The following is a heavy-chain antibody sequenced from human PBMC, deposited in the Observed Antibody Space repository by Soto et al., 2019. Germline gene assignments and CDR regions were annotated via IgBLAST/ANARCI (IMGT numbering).Heavy chain of an antibody. CDR3: ARDWAVAGHFDY. Sequence: QVQLQESGPGLVKPSETLSLTCTVSGGSISSYYWSWIRQPPGKGLEWIGRIYSSGSTNYNPSLKSRVTMSVDTSKNQFSLRLSSVTAADTAGYYCARDWAVAGHFDYWGQGTLVAVSS. J-gene: IGHJ4*02. V-gene: IGHV4-4*07. CDR2: IYSSGST. CDR1: GGSISSYY. D-gene: IGHD6-19*01.